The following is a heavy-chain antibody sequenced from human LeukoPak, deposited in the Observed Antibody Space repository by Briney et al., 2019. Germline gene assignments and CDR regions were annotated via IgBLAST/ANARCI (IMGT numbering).Heavy chain of an antibody. V-gene: IGHV1-24*01. CDR3: ATDIVVLDAFDI. CDR2: FDPEDGET. D-gene: IGHD2-2*01. J-gene: IGHJ3*02. CDR1: GYTLTELS. Sequence: ASVTVSCKVSGYTLTELSMHWVRQAPGKGLEWMGGFDPEDGETIYAQKFQGRVTMTEDTSTDTAYMELSSLRSEDTAVYYCATDIVVLDAFDIWGQGTMVTVSS.